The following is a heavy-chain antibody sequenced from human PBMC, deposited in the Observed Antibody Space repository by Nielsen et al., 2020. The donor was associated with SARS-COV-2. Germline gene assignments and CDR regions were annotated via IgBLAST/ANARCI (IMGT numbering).Heavy chain of an antibody. D-gene: IGHD2-2*02. CDR1: GDSVSSHDW. J-gene: IGHJ6*03. CDR2: VSHSGST. V-gene: IGHV4-4*02. CDR3: ARGDLVVVPSPLLGLGPIFYYFCLDV. Sequence: SEILSLTCAVSGDSVSSHDWWTWVRQSPGTGLEWIGEVSHSGSTNYNPSLKSRVTLSMDKSKNQFSLRLTSVSAADTAVYFCARGDLVVVPSPLLGLGPIFYYFCLDVWGKGTTVTVSS.